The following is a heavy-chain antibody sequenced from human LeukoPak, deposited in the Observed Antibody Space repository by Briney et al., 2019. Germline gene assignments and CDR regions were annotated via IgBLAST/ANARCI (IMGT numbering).Heavy chain of an antibody. D-gene: IGHD3-9*01. CDR1: GGTFSSYA. CDR3: ASSPHYDILTGPFDY. J-gene: IGHJ4*02. CDR2: IIPIFGTA. V-gene: IGHV1-69*05. Sequence: SVKVSCKASGGTFSSYALSWVRQAPGQGLEWMGGIIPIFGTANYAQKFQGRVTITTDESTSTAYMELSSLRSEDTAVYYCASSPHYDILTGPFDYWGQGTLVTVSS.